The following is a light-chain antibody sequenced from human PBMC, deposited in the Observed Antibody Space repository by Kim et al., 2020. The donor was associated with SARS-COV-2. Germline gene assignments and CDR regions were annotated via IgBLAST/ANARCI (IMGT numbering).Light chain of an antibody. CDR2: GAS. J-gene: IGKJ1*01. Sequence: VSPGERATPSCRASQSVSSNLAWYHQKPGQAPRLSVYGASSRATGVPARFSGSASGTEFTLTISSLQSEDFAVYYCQQYNDWPQTFGQGTKVDIK. CDR3: QQYNDWPQT. V-gene: IGKV3-15*01. CDR1: QSVSSN.